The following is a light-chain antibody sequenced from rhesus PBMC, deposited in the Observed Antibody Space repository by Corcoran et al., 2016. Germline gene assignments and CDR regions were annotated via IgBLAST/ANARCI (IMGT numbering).Light chain of an antibody. J-gene: IGKJ3*01. CDR1: QGISSY. CDR3: QPYNSDPFT. V-gene: IGKV1-37*01. Sequence: DIQMTQSPSSLSASVGDRVTITCRASQGISSYSAWYQQKPGKAPKPLIYYASNLESGGPSRFSGSGSGTEFTLTISSLQPSAFATCSCQPYNSDPFTFGPWTKLDIK. CDR2: YAS.